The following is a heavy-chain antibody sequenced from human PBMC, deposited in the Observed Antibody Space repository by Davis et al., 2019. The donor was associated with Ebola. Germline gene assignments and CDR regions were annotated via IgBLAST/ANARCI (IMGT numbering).Heavy chain of an antibody. CDR3: ARGRVAVLVPAADNYHYYMDV. J-gene: IGHJ6*03. CDR1: GDSISSYY. V-gene: IGHV4-59*12. Sequence: MPSETLSLTCTVSGDSISSYYWSWIRQPPGKGLEWIGYIYYSGSTNYNPSLKSRVTISADTSKNQFSLKLSSVTAADTAMYYCARGRVAVLVPAADNYHYYMDVWGKGTTVTVSS. D-gene: IGHD2-2*01. CDR2: IYYSGST.